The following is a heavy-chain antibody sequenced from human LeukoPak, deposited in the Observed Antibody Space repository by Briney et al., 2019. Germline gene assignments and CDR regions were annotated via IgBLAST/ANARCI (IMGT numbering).Heavy chain of an antibody. CDR2: ISSGGSTI. V-gene: IGHV3-48*03. Sequence: GGSLRLSCAASGFTFSSYEMNWVRQAPGKGLECVSYISSGGSTIYYADSVKGRLTISRDNAKNSLYLQMNSLRTEDTAVYYCARLRTTVTTGVDYWGQGTLVTVSS. J-gene: IGHJ4*02. CDR3: ARLRTTVTTGVDY. CDR1: GFTFSSYE. D-gene: IGHD4-17*01.